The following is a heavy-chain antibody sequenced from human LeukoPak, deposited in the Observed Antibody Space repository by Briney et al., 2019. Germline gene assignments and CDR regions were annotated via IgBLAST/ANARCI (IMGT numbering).Heavy chain of an antibody. CDR1: GFTFTSYA. J-gene: IGHJ1*01. V-gene: IGHV3-23*01. CDR3: AKILGYCSGGSCYVEYFQH. D-gene: IGHD2-15*01. Sequence: GGSLRLSCAASGFTFTSYAMTWVRQAPGKGLEWVSGISGSDGSTYYADSVKGRFTISRHNFKNTLYLQTNNLRAEDTAVYYCAKILGYCSGGSCYVEYFQHWGQGTLVTVSS. CDR2: ISGSDGST.